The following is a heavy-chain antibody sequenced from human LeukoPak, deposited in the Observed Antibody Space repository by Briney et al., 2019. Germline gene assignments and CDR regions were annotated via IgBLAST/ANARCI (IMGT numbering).Heavy chain of an antibody. D-gene: IGHD1-26*01. Sequence: AGGSLRLSCAASGFTFDDYAMHWVRQAPGKGLEWVSYISSSGSTIYYADSVKGRFTISRDNAKNSLYLQMNSLRAEDTAVYYCARETSGSYDLWGQGTLVTVSS. CDR1: GFTFDDYA. CDR2: ISSSGSTI. J-gene: IGHJ4*02. CDR3: ARETSGSYDL. V-gene: IGHV3-48*03.